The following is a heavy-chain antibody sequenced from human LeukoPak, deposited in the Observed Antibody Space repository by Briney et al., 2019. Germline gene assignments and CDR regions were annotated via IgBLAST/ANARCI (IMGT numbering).Heavy chain of an antibody. D-gene: IGHD2-2*01. CDR3: ARDCYCSSTSCYGYNWFDP. J-gene: IGHJ5*02. V-gene: IGHV4-30-4*08. Sequence: PSQTLSLSCTVSGGSISSGDYYWSWIRQPPGKGLEWIEYSYYSGSTYYNPSLKSRVTISVDTSKNQFSLKLSSVTAADTAVYYCARDCYCSSTSCYGYNWFDPWGQGTLVTVSS. CDR1: GGSISSGDYY. CDR2: SYYSGST.